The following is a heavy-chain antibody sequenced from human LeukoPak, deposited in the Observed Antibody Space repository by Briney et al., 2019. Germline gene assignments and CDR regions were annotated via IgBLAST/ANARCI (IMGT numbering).Heavy chain of an antibody. V-gene: IGHV3-23*01. CDR3: AKSEGSHLFSVH. CDR1: GFTFSSYG. D-gene: IGHD3-10*01. CDR2: ISGSGGST. Sequence: PGGSLRLSCAASGFTFSSYGMGWVRQAPGKGLEWVSAISGSGGSTYYAESVKGRFTISRDNSKNTLYLQMNSLRAEDTALYYCAKSEGSHLFSVHWGQGTLVTVSS. J-gene: IGHJ4*02.